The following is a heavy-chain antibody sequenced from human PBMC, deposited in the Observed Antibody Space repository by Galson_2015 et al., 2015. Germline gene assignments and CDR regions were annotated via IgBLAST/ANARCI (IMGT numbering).Heavy chain of an antibody. D-gene: IGHD3-16*01. J-gene: IGHJ3*02. CDR3: ARDRSEHYDYVWGSYGAFDI. V-gene: IGHV3-33*01. Sequence: SLRLSCAASGFTFSSYGMHWVRQAPGKGLEWAAVIWYDGSNKYYADSVKGRFTISRDNSKNTLYLQMNSLRAEDTAVYYCARDRSEHYDYVWGSYGAFDIWGQGTMVTVSS. CDR1: GFTFSSYG. CDR2: IWYDGSNK.